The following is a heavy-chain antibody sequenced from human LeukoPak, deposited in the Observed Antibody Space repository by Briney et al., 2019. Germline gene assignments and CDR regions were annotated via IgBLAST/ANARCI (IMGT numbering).Heavy chain of an antibody. J-gene: IGHJ4*02. CDR1: GGSMSNSNYY. CDR3: ARHGGYTMYYFDY. V-gene: IGHV4-39*01. CDR2: MYYSGNT. D-gene: IGHD5-18*01. Sequence: SETLSLTCTVSGGSMSNSNYYWGWIRQPPGTGLECIGSMYYSGNTYYNPSLKSRVTLSVDTSKNQFSVKLSSVTAADTAVYYCARHGGYTMYYFDYWGQGALVTVSS.